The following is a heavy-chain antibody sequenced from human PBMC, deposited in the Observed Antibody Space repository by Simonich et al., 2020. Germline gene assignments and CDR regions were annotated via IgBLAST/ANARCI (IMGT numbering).Heavy chain of an antibody. V-gene: IGHV4-59*08. CDR2: IYYSGST. J-gene: IGHJ4*02. CDR1: GGSISSYY. CDR3: ARHDRWLQFYFDY. D-gene: IGHD5-12*01. Sequence: QVQLQESGPGLVKPSETLSLTCTVSGGSISSYYWSWIRQPPGKGLEWIGYIYYSGSTNSNTSLKSRVTISVDTSKNQFSLKLSSVTAADTAVYYCARHDRWLQFYFDYWGQGTLVTVSS.